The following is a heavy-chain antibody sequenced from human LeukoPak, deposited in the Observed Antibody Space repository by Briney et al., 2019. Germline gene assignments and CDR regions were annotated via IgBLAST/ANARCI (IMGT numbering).Heavy chain of an antibody. Sequence: SETLSLTCAVSGYSISSGYYWGWIRQPPGKGLEWIGSIYHSGSTYYNPSLKSRVTISVDTSKNQFSLKLSSVTAADTAVYYRARDFHPWGQGTLVTVSS. CDR1: GYSISSGYY. V-gene: IGHV4-38-2*02. CDR2: IYHSGST. CDR3: ARDFHP. J-gene: IGHJ5*02.